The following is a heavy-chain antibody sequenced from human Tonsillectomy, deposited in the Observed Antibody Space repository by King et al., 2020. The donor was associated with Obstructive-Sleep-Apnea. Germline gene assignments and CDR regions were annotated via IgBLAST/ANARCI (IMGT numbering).Heavy chain of an antibody. CDR3: ARDSGQWLAPAWYFDL. CDR1: GYSISSGYY. D-gene: IGHD6-19*01. J-gene: IGHJ2*01. V-gene: IGHV4-38-2*02. CDR2: IYLSGST. Sequence: VQLQESGPGLVKPSETLSLTCTVSGYSISSGYYWGWIRQPPGKGLEWIGSIYLSGSTYYNPSLKSRVTISVDTSKNQFSLKLSSVTAADTAVYYCARDSGQWLAPAWYFDLWGRGTLVTVSS.